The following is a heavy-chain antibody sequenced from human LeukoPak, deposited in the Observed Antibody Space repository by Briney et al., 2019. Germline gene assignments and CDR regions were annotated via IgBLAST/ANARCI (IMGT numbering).Heavy chain of an antibody. CDR3: ARLERSGSYFLQV. Sequence: SETLSLTCTVSGDSISSSRDYWGWIRQPPGKGLEWIGSIYYSGSTDYSPSLKSRVTMSVETSKNQFSLNLSSVTAEDTAVYFCARLERSGSYFLQVWGQGTLVTVSS. J-gene: IGHJ4*02. D-gene: IGHD3-10*01. CDR1: GDSISSSRDY. CDR2: IYYSGST. V-gene: IGHV4-39*01.